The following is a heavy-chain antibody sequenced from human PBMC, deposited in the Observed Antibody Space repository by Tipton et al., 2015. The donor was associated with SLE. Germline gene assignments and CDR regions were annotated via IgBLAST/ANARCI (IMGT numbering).Heavy chain of an antibody. CDR1: GGSISSYY. J-gene: IGHJ4*02. CDR2: IYTSGST. CDR3: ARRRSWSGYFPYFDY. Sequence: TLSLTCTVSGGSISSYYWSWIRQPAGKGLEWIGRIYTSGSTNYNPSLKSRVTISVDTSKNQFSLKLSSVTAADTAVYYCARRRSWSGYFPYFDYWGQGTLVTVSS. V-gene: IGHV4-4*07. D-gene: IGHD3-3*01.